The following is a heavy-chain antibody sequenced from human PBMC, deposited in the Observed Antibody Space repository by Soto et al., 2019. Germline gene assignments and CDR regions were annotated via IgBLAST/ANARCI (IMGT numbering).Heavy chain of an antibody. J-gene: IGHJ4*02. V-gene: IGHV3-48*01. CDR1: GFTFSRYS. CDR3: ARPDECSTTSCLR. CDR2: ISSSSNSI. D-gene: IGHD2-2*01. Sequence: EVQLVESGGGLVQPGGSLRLSCAASGFTFSRYSMNWVRQAPGKGLEWVSYISSSSNSIYYADSVKGRFTISRDNAKNSLHLQMNILRAEDTDVYYCARPDECSTTSCLRWGQRTLGTVST.